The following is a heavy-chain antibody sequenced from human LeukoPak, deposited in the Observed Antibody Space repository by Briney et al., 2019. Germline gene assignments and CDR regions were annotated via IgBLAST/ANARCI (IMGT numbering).Heavy chain of an antibody. V-gene: IGHV1-69*01. D-gene: IGHD1-26*01. CDR1: GGTFSSYA. Sequence: SVKVSCKASGGTFSSYAISWVRQAPGQGLEWMGGIIPIFGTANYAQKFQGRVAIIADEPTSTAYMELSSLRSEDTAVYYCARDPGGRDHYYGMDVWGQGTTVTVSS. CDR2: IIPIFGTA. J-gene: IGHJ6*02. CDR3: ARDPGGRDHYYGMDV.